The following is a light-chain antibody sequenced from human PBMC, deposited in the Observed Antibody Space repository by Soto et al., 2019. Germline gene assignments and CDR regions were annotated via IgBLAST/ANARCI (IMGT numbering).Light chain of an antibody. V-gene: IGKV3-15*01. Sequence: EIVLTHSPATLSVSPGERATLSCRASQSVGSNLAWYQQRPGQPPRLLIYDASTRATDIPARFSGGGSGTEFTLTIGSLQSEDFEVYYCQQYNNWPYTFGQGTKLQIK. J-gene: IGKJ2*01. CDR2: DAS. CDR3: QQYNNWPYT. CDR1: QSVGSN.